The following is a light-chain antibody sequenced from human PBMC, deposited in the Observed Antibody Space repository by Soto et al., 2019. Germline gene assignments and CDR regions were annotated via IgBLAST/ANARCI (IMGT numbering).Light chain of an antibody. V-gene: IGKV1-5*03. CDR3: QQYNSYLWT. J-gene: IGKJ1*01. CDR1: QSISSW. CDR2: KAS. Sequence: DIQMTQSPSTLSASVGDRVTITCRASQSISSWLAWYQQKPGKAPKLLIYKASSLESGVPSRFSGSGSGTEFTLTISSLQPDDFATYYCQQYNSYLWTFRKGTKVEIK.